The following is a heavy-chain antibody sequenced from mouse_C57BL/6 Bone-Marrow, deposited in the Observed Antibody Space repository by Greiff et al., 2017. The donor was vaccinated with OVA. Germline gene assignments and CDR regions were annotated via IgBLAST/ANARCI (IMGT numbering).Heavy chain of an antibody. CDR1: GYAFSSYW. CDR3: ARGGLDYAMDY. V-gene: IGHV1-80*01. J-gene: IGHJ4*01. Sequence: QVQLQQSGAELVKPGASVKISCKASGYAFSSYWMNWVKQRPGKGLEWIGQIYPGDGDTNYNGKFKGKATLTADKSSSTAYMQLSSLTSEDSAVYFCARGGLDYAMDYWGQGTSVTVSS. CDR2: IYPGDGDT.